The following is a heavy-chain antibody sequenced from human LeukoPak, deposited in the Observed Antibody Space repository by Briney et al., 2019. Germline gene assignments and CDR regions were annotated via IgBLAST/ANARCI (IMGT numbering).Heavy chain of an antibody. CDR3: ARVTVAMILVVFVLDD. V-gene: IGHV4-34*01. CDR2: INHSGST. J-gene: IGHJ4*02. Sequence: PSETLSLTCAVYGGSFSGYYWRWIRQPPGEGREWVGEINHSGSTDYNPSLKSRVTISVDTSKNQFSLKRSSVTATDTAVYYCARVTVAMILVVFVLDDWGQGTLVTASS. CDR1: GGSFSGYY. D-gene: IGHD3-22*01.